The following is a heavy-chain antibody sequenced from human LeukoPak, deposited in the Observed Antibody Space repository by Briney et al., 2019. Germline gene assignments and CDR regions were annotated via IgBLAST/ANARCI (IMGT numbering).Heavy chain of an antibody. Sequence: GGSLRLSCAASGFTFSSYAMHWVRQAPGKGLEWVSLISGDGGSTYYADSVKGRFTISRDNSKNSLYLQMNSLRTEDTALYYCAKLHFWSGYYDYWGQGTLVTVSS. J-gene: IGHJ4*02. CDR2: ISGDGGST. D-gene: IGHD3-3*02. CDR3: AKLHFWSGYYDY. CDR1: GFTFSSYA. V-gene: IGHV3-43*02.